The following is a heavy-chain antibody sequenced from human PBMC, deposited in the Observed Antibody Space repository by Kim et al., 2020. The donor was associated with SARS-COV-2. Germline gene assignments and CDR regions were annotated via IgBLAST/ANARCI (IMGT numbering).Heavy chain of an antibody. V-gene: IGHV4-39*01. J-gene: IGHJ6*03. CDR1: GGSISSSSYY. CDR3: ARQSSGWFAYYYYYMDV. Sequence: SETLSLTCTVSGGSISSSSYYWGWIRQPPGKGLEWIGSIYYSGSTYYNPSLKSRVTISVDTSKNQFSLKLSSVTAADTAVYYCARQSSGWFAYYYYYMDVWGKGTTVTVSS. CDR2: IYYSGST. D-gene: IGHD6-19*01.